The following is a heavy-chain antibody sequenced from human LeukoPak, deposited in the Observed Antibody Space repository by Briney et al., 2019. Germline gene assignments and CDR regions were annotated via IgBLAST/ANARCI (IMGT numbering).Heavy chain of an antibody. Sequence: ASVKVSCKASGYTFTGYYMHWVRQAPGQGLEWMGWINPNSGGTNYAQKFQGRVTMTRDTSISTAYMELSRLRSDDTAVYYCARDRSGIAAAGTVDYWGQGTLVTVSS. D-gene: IGHD6-13*01. J-gene: IGHJ4*02. CDR3: ARDRSGIAAAGTVDY. CDR2: INPNSGGT. V-gene: IGHV1-2*02. CDR1: GYTFTGYY.